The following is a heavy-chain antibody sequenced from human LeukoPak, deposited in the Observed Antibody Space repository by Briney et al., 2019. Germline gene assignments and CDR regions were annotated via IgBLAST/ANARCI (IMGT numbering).Heavy chain of an antibody. D-gene: IGHD6-19*01. J-gene: IGHJ4*02. CDR1: GGSISSGGYY. V-gene: IGHV4-30-2*01. Sequence: SETLSLTCTVSGGSISSGGYYWTWIRQHPGRGLEWIGYIYHSGSTYYNPSLKRRVTISVDRSKNQFSLKLSSVTAADTAVYYCARGRLGLDYFDYWGQGTLVTVSS. CDR3: ARGRLGLDYFDY. CDR2: IYHSGST.